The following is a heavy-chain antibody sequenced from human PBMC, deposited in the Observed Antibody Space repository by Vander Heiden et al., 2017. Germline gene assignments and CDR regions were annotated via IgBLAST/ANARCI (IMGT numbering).Heavy chain of an antibody. D-gene: IGHD4-17*01. CDR3: ASLLRDDGDYLSARFDP. Sequence: QVQLQESGPGLVKPSQTLSLTCTVSGGSISSGGYYWSWIRQHPGKGLEWIGYIYYSGSTYYNPSLKRRVTISVDTSKNQFSLKLSSVPAAEPAVYYCASLLRDDGDYLSARFDPWVQGTMVTVYS. CDR2: IYYSGST. V-gene: IGHV4-31*03. J-gene: IGHJ5*02. CDR1: GGSISSGGYY.